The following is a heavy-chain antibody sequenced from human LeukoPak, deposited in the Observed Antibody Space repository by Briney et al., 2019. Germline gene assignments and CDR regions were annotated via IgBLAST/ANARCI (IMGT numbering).Heavy chain of an antibody. Sequence: GSLRLSCAASGFTFSSYGMHWVRQASGKGLEWVAVIWYDGSNKYYADSVKGRFTISRDNSKNTLYLQMNSLRAEDTAVYYCARDLISYFDYWGQGTLVTVSS. CDR1: GFTFSSYG. D-gene: IGHD3/OR15-3a*01. CDR2: IWYDGSNK. V-gene: IGHV3-33*01. J-gene: IGHJ4*02. CDR3: ARDLISYFDY.